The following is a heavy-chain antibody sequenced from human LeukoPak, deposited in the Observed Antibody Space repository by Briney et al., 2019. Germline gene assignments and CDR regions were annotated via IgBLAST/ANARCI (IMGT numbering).Heavy chain of an antibody. CDR1: GYTFTGYY. CDR2: INPNSGGT. V-gene: IGHV1-2*02. J-gene: IGHJ4*02. Sequence: ASVKVSCKASGYTFTGYYMHWVRQAPGQGLEWMGWINPNSGGTNYAQKFQGRVTTTRDTSISTAYMELSRLRSDDTAVYYCAREETYYYDSSGYDYWGQGTLVTVSS. CDR3: AREETYYYDSSGYDY. D-gene: IGHD3-22*01.